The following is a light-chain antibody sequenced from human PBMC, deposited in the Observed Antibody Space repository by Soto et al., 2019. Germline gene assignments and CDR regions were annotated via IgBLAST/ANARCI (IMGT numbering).Light chain of an antibody. CDR3: AAWDDSLKGVV. J-gene: IGLJ2*01. V-gene: IGLV1-47*02. Sequence: QSVLTQPPSASGTPGQRVTISCSGSSSNTGSNYVYWYQQLAGTAPKLLIHSNNQRPSGVPDRFSASKPGTSASLAVSGLRSEDEADYYCAAWDDSLKGVVFGGGTQLTVL. CDR2: SNN. CDR1: SSNTGSNY.